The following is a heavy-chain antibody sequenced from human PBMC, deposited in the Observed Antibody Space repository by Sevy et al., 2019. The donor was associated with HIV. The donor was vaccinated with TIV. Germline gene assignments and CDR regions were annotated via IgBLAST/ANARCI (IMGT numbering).Heavy chain of an antibody. D-gene: IGHD2-15*01. CDR3: ARGFSSGGSSYYLDN. Sequence: SETLSLTCSVSGGSISNYYWTWIRQPAGKGLEWIGRIYGSGSTNSNPSLRSRVTMSVDTSKNQFSLNLISVTAADTAVYYCARGFSSGGSSYYLDNWGQGALVTVSS. V-gene: IGHV4-4*07. CDR1: GGSISNYY. CDR2: IYGSGST. J-gene: IGHJ4*02.